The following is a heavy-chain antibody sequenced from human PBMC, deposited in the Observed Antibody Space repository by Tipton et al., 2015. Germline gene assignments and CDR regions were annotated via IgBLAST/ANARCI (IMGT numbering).Heavy chain of an antibody. CDR1: GDIFNNYG. D-gene: IGHD5-12*01. J-gene: IGHJ6*04. CDR3: AGGDDISGSTYFMDV. Sequence: QSGAEVKKPGSSVRVSCKLSGDIFNNYGISWMRQAPGQGLEWMGGIGIAFTTTDYAPKFQGRVTITADELTGTVYMELTSLTFEDTALYYCAGGDDISGSTYFMDVWGAGARVTVSS. V-gene: IGHV1-69*01. CDR2: IGIAFTTT.